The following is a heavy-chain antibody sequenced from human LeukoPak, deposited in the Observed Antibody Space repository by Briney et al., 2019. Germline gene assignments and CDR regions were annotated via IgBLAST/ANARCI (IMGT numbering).Heavy chain of an antibody. V-gene: IGHV3-7*01. CDR1: GFTFSSYW. CDR2: IKQDGSEK. D-gene: IGHD1-26*01. CDR3: ARDFSTKYSQDY. J-gene: IGHJ4*02. Sequence: PGGSLRLSCAASGFTFSSYWMSWVRQAPGKGLEWVANIKQDGSEKYYVDSVKGRFTVSRDDSKITLYLQMHSLRAEDTALYYCARDFSTKYSQDYWGQGTLVTVSS.